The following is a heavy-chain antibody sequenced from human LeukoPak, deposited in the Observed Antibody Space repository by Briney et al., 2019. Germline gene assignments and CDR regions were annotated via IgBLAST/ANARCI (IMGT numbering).Heavy chain of an antibody. Sequence: GGSLKLSCAASGFTFSSYGMHWVRQAPGKGLEWVAVISYDGSNKYYADSVKGRFTISRDNSKDTLYLQMNSLRAEDTAVYYCAKGRPATPGRTGYYFDYWGQGTLVTVSS. V-gene: IGHV3-30*18. J-gene: IGHJ4*02. CDR3: AKGRPATPGRTGYYFDY. D-gene: IGHD3-10*01. CDR1: GFTFSSYG. CDR2: ISYDGSNK.